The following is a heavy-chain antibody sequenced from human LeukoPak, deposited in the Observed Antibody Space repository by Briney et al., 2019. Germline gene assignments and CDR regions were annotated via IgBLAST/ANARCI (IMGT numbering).Heavy chain of an antibody. J-gene: IGHJ4*02. V-gene: IGHV1-8*03. D-gene: IGHD3-22*01. CDR2: MNPNSGNT. Sequence: GASVKVSCKASGYTFSTHYMHWVRQATGQGLEWMGWMNPNSGNTGYAQKFQGRVTITRNTSISTAYMELSSLRSEDTAVYYCARGGDYYDSTTDYWGQGTLVTVSS. CDR3: ARGGDYYDSTTDY. CDR1: GYTFSTHY.